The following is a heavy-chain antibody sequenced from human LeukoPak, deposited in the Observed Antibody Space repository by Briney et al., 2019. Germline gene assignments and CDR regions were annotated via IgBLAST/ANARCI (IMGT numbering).Heavy chain of an antibody. V-gene: IGHV1-3*03. CDR3: ARAVRYSSGYPDAFDI. J-gene: IGHJ3*02. CDR1: GYTFTSYA. CDR2: INAGNGNT. D-gene: IGHD3-22*01. Sequence: GASVKVSCKASGYTFTSYAMHWVRQAPGQRLEWMGWINAGNGNTKYSQEFQGRVTITRDTSASTAYMELSSLRSEDMAVYYCARAVRYSSGYPDAFDIWGQGTMVTVSS.